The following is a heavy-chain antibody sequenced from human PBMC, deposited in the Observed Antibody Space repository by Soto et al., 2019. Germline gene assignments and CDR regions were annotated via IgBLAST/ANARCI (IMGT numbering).Heavy chain of an antibody. D-gene: IGHD1-26*01. CDR3: TRDSIVGATTHFDY. J-gene: IGHJ4*02. V-gene: IGHV5-51*01. CDR1: GYNFAVYW. CDR2: IYPSDSDT. Sequence: GESLKISCKGSGYNFAVYWIAWVRQMPGKGLELMRIIYPSDSDTRYRPSFQGQVTISADKSISSAYLQMNSLKTEDTAVYYCTRDSIVGATTHFDYWGQGTLVTVSS.